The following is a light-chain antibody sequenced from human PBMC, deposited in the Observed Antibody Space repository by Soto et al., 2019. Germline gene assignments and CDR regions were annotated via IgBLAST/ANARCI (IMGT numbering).Light chain of an antibody. V-gene: IGKV1-5*01. Sequence: DIQMTQSPSTLSASVGDRVTITCRASQSISSWLAWYQQKPGKAPNFLIYDASSLGTGVTSRFSGSGSGTEVTLTISRLQPDDFATYYCQQYSSYPLTFGRGTKLEIK. CDR3: QQYSSYPLT. J-gene: IGKJ2*01. CDR1: QSISSW. CDR2: DAS.